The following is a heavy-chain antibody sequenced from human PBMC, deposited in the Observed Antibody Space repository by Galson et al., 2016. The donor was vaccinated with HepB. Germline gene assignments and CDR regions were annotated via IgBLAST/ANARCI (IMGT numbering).Heavy chain of an antibody. J-gene: IGHJ4*02. Sequence: GLEWMGGFEPEDGATIYAQKFQGRVTMTDDTSTDTTYMELSGLRSEDTAMYYCATGGDIVTAVPYDYWGQGTLVTVSS. CDR3: ATGGDIVTAVPYDY. V-gene: IGHV1-24*01. CDR2: FEPEDGAT. D-gene: IGHD3-9*01.